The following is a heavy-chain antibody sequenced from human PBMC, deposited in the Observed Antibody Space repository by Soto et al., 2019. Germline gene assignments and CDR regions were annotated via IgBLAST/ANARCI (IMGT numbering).Heavy chain of an antibody. V-gene: IGHV1-18*04. J-gene: IGHJ6*02. CDR1: GYTFTSYY. D-gene: IGHD3-3*02. CDR3: ARDSIFGVVIPMDV. Sequence: ASVKVSCKASGYTFTSYYIHWVRQAPGQGLEWMGWISAYNGNTNYAQKLQGRVTMTTDTSTSTAYMELRSLRSDDTAVYYCARDSIFGVVIPMDVWGQGTTVTVSS. CDR2: ISAYNGNT.